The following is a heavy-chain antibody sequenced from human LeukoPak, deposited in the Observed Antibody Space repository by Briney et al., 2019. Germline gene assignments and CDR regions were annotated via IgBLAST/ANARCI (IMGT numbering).Heavy chain of an antibody. CDR3: ARDPYSGSYGDYYYYYMDV. CDR2: ISSSSSYI. V-gene: IGHV3-21*01. Sequence: GGSLRLSCAASGFTFSSYIMNWVRQAPGKGLEWVSSISSSSSYIYYADSVKGRFTISRDNAKNSLYLQMNSLRAEDTAVYYCARDPYSGSYGDYYYYYMDVWGKGTTVTISS. CDR1: GFTFSSYI. D-gene: IGHD1-26*01. J-gene: IGHJ6*03.